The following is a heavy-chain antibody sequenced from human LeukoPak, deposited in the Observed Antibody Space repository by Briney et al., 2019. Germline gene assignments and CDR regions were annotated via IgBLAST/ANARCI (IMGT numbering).Heavy chain of an antibody. CDR3: ARQSGSSTWSSDY. V-gene: IGHV4-4*02. CDR1: GGSISSSNW. CDR2: INHSGSA. J-gene: IGHJ4*02. D-gene: IGHD6-13*01. Sequence: SETLSLTCAVSGGSISSSNWWSWVRQPPGKGLEWIGEINHSGSANYNPSLKSRVTISVDTSKNQFSLKLSSVTAADTAVYYCARQSGSSTWSSDYWGQGTLVTVSS.